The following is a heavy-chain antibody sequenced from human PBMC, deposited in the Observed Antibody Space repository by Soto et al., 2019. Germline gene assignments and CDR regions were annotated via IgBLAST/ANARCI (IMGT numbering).Heavy chain of an antibody. CDR2: ISGRGGST. J-gene: IGHJ4*02. CDR1: GFTFSSYA. V-gene: IGHV3-23*01. D-gene: IGHD3-9*01. Sequence: PGGSLRLSCAASGFTFSSYAMSWVRQAPGKGLEWVSAISGRGGSTYYADTVKGRFTISRDNSKNTLYLQMNSLRAEDTAVYYCAKDLFDILTGPIDYWGQGTLVTVSS. CDR3: AKDLFDILTGPIDY.